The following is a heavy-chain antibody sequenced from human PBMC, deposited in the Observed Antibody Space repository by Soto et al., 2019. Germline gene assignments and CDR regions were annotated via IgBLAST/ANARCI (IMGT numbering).Heavy chain of an antibody. Sequence: QVQLVESGGGLVKPGGSLRLSCTASGFTFSDYYMTWIRQAPGKGLEWISFLNSTSTVIFYADSVKGRFTISRDNAKNSLYMQMDRLTGEATSVYYCARIRIGGSLDMGDSFDYWGQGTLVTVSS. CDR2: LNSTSTVI. D-gene: IGHD3-16*01. CDR3: ARIRIGGSLDMGDSFDY. CDR1: GFTFSDYY. J-gene: IGHJ4*02. V-gene: IGHV3-11*01.